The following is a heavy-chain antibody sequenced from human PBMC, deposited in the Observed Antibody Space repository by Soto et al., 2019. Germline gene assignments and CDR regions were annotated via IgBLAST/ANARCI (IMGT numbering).Heavy chain of an antibody. CDR2: ISAYNGNS. CDR1: GYNFIGYG. CDR3: ARGMYMAWCDP. J-gene: IGHJ5*02. V-gene: IGHV1-18*01. D-gene: IGHD1-1*01. Sequence: ASVKVSCKASGYNFIGYGITWVRQVPGQGLEWMGWISAYNGNSNYAQSLQDRVTMTTDSSTATAYLELRSLRPDDTAVYFCARGMYMAWCDPWGQGTPVTVSS.